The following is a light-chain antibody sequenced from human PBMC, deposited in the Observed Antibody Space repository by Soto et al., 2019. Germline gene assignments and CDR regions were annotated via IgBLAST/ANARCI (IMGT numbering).Light chain of an antibody. V-gene: IGLV2-11*01. CDR3: CSYAGYFTWI. CDR1: SSDVGGYNR. Sequence: QSALTQPRSVSGSPGQSVTISCSGTSSDVGGYNRVSWFQHHSGKAPELMIYDVTKRPSGVPDRFSGSKSGNTASLTISGLQAEDEADYYCCSYAGYFTWIFGGGTKLTVL. J-gene: IGLJ2*01. CDR2: DVT.